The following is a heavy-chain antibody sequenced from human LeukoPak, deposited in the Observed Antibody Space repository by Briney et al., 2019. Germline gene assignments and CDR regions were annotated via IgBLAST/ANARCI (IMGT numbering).Heavy chain of an antibody. D-gene: IGHD3-22*01. V-gene: IGHV3-74*01. Sequence: GGSLRLSCVASGFTFSNYWMHCVRQAPGKGLVWVSRINSDGSSTRYADSVKGRFTISRDNAKNTLYLQMNSLRAEDTAVYYCARGAMIAVPLGWFDPWGQGTLVTVSS. CDR1: GFTFSNYW. CDR2: INSDGSST. CDR3: ARGAMIAVPLGWFDP. J-gene: IGHJ5*02.